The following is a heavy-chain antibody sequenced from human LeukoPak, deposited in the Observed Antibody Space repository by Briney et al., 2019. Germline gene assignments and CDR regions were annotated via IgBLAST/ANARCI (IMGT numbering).Heavy chain of an antibody. J-gene: IGHJ4*02. Sequence: GGSLRLSCAASGFTFSSYWLTWVRQAPGKGLEWVANIKQDGSEKYYVDSVKGRFTISRDNVKNSLYLQMNSLGDEDTAVYYCARRGTSSSCAHFDYWGQGTLVSVSS. V-gene: IGHV3-7*05. D-gene: IGHD6-13*01. CDR3: ARRGTSSSCAHFDY. CDR2: IKQDGSEK. CDR1: GFTFSSYW.